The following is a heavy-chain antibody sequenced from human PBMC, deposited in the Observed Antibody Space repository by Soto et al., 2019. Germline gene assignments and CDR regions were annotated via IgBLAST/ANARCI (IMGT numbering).Heavy chain of an antibody. CDR1: GGTFSSYA. Sequence: SVKVSCKASGGTFSSYAMSWVLQAPGEGLEWMGGIIPIFGTANYAQKFQGRVTITADESTSTAYMELSSLRSEDTAVYYCARDVTMVRGAVTYPGMDVWGQGTTVTVSS. J-gene: IGHJ6*02. V-gene: IGHV1-69*13. CDR2: IIPIFGTA. D-gene: IGHD3-10*01. CDR3: ARDVTMVRGAVTYPGMDV.